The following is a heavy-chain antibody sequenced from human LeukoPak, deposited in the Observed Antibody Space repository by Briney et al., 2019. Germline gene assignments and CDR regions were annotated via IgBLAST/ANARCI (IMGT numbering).Heavy chain of an antibody. Sequence: GGSLRLSCAASGFTFSSQAMSWVRQAPGKGLECVSGISGTGGRTYYADSVKGRFTISRDNSKNTLYLQMNSLRVEDTAVYYCAKGYYYDNSGESYFDYWGQGTLVTVSS. J-gene: IGHJ4*02. D-gene: IGHD3-22*01. V-gene: IGHV3-23*01. CDR3: AKGYYYDNSGESYFDY. CDR1: GFTFSSQA. CDR2: ISGTGGRT.